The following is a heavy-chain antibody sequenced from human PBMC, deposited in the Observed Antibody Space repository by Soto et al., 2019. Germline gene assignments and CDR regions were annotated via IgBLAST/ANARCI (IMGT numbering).Heavy chain of an antibody. CDR2: INPNSGGT. CDR1: GYTFTGYY. D-gene: IGHD2-2*01. V-gene: IGHV1-2*02. CDR3: ARWYRLPLRYYGMDV. Sequence: ASVNVSFKASGYTFTGYYMHWVRQAPGQGLEWMGWINPNSGGTSYAQKFQGRVTMTRDTSISTAYMELSRLRSEDTAVDYCARWYRLPLRYYGMDVWGQGATVTVSS. J-gene: IGHJ6*02.